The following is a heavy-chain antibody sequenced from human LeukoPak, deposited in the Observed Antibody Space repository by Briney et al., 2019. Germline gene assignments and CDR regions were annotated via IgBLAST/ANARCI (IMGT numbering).Heavy chain of an antibody. Sequence: GGSLRLSCAASGFTFSTYWMTWVRQAPGKGLEWVANINQDGSERFYVDSVKGRFIISRDNAKKMLFLQMNSLRAEDTAVYYCARDNSYDILSNFDYWGQGTLVTVSS. CDR2: INQDGSER. CDR3: ARDNSYDILSNFDY. J-gene: IGHJ4*02. D-gene: IGHD3-9*01. V-gene: IGHV3-7*01. CDR1: GFTFSTYW.